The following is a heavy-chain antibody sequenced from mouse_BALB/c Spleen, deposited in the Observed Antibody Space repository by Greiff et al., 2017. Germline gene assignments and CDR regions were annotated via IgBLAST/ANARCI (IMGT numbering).Heavy chain of an antibody. CDR2: IDTSDSYT. D-gene: IGHD2-4*01. CDR3: ARRDDYDGDGYYFDY. CDR1: GYTFTDYW. V-gene: IGHV1-69*01. Sequence: QVQLKQPGAELVMPGASVKMSCKASGYTFTDYWMHWVKQRPGQGLEWIGAIDTSDSYTSYNQKFKGKATLTVDESSSTAYMQLSSLTSEDSAVYYCARRDDYDGDGYYFDYWGQGTTLTVSS. J-gene: IGHJ2*01.